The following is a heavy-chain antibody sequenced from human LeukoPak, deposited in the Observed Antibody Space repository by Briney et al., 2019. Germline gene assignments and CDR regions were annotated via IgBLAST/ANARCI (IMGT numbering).Heavy chain of an antibody. CDR2: IYYSGST. Sequence: SETLSLTCTVSGGSISSYYWSWIRQHPGKGLEWIGYIYYSGSTYYNPSLKSRVTISVDTSKNQFSLKLSSVTAADTAVYYCARLSSSSGSPLPFFDYWGQGTLVTVSS. CDR3: ARLSSSSGSPLPFFDY. J-gene: IGHJ4*02. D-gene: IGHD6-19*01. V-gene: IGHV4-59*06. CDR1: GGSISSYY.